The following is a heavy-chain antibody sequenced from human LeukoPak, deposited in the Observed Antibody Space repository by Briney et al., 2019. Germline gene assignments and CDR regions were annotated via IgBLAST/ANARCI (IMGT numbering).Heavy chain of an antibody. J-gene: IGHJ4*02. Sequence: GASVKVSCKASGYTFPSYFMHWVRQAPGQGLEWMGIINPTGGSTTYAQKFQGRVTMTRDTSTSTVYMELSSLRSGDTAVYYCASHSSSWYGAHFDYWGQGTLVTVSS. CDR3: ASHSSSWYGAHFDY. V-gene: IGHV1-46*01. D-gene: IGHD6-13*01. CDR2: INPTGGST. CDR1: GYTFPSYF.